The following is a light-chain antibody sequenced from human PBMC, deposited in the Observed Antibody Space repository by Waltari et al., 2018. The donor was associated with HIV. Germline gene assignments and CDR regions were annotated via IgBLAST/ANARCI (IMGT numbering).Light chain of an antibody. CDR3: SSYTSSSTPYV. CDR1: SSDVGGCNS. Sequence: QSALTQPASVSGSPGQSITISCTGTSSDVGGCNSGSWYQQHPGKAPKLMIYEVSNRPSGVSNRFSGSKSGNTASLTISGLQAEDEADYYCSSYTSSSTPYVFGTGTKVTVL. V-gene: IGLV2-14*01. J-gene: IGLJ1*01. CDR2: EVS.